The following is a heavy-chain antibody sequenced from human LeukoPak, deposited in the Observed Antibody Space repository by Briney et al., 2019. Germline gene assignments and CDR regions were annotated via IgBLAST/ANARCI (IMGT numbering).Heavy chain of an antibody. Sequence: GGSLRLSCSASGLPFSSYGMDWVRQAPGKGLEWVSYISSSSNYIYYADSVKGRFTISRDNAKNSLYLHMNGLRAEDSAVYYCAIHSSGWYQGFYWGQGTLLTVSS. D-gene: IGHD6-19*01. J-gene: IGHJ4*02. CDR3: AIHSSGWYQGFY. CDR1: GLPFSSYG. CDR2: ISSSSNYI. V-gene: IGHV3-21*01.